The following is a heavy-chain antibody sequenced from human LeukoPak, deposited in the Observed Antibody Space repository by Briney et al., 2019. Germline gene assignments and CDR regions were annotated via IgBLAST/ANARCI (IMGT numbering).Heavy chain of an antibody. CDR3: AKFMYDYYYHNMDV. Sequence: PGGSLRLSCAGSGFTFSSYAMAWVRQTPEKGLEWVAIISSSDGGTYYIDSVKGRFTISRDNSKNMLNLQMNSLRAEDTAVYYCAKFMYDYYYHNMDVWGQGTTVTVSS. D-gene: IGHD2-8*01. J-gene: IGHJ6*02. V-gene: IGHV3-23*01. CDR2: ISSSDGGT. CDR1: GFTFSSYA.